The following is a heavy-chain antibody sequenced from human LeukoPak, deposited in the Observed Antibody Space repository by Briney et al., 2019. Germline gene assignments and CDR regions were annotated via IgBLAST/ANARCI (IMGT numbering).Heavy chain of an antibody. CDR3: ARACGDYYYGMDV. Sequence: GGSLRLYCAASGFTFSDYYMSWIRQAPGRGLEWVSYISSSGSTIYYADSVKGRFTISRDNAKNSLYLQMNSLRAEDTAVYYCARACGDYYYGMDVWGQGTTVTVSS. J-gene: IGHJ6*02. CDR2: ISSSGSTI. CDR1: GFTFSDYY. V-gene: IGHV3-11*01. D-gene: IGHD4-17*01.